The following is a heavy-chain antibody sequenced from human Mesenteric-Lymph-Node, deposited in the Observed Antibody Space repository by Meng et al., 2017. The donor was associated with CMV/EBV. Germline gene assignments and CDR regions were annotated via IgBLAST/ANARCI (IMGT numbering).Heavy chain of an antibody. CDR1: GHTFNYYG. CDR2: MNVNSGNT. J-gene: IGHJ6*02. V-gene: IGHV1-8*03. CDR3: ARGLTIFDGMDV. Sequence: ASVKVSCKASGHTFNYYGINWVRQATGQDLEWMGWMNVNSGNTGYAQKFQGRVTFTRNTSISTVYMELSSLISEDTAVYYCARGLTIFDGMDVWGQGTTVTVSS. D-gene: IGHD3-3*01.